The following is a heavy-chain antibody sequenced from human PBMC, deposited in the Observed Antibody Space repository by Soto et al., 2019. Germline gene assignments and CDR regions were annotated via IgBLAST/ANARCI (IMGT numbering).Heavy chain of an antibody. CDR1: GFIFHDYA. CDR3: AKVTGRYPWGFDF. V-gene: IGHV3-23*01. J-gene: IGHJ4*02. CDR2: ITSTGDRI. Sequence: GGSLRLSCAASGFIFHDYAMSWVRQAPGKGLDWVALITSTGDRIYYADFVKGRFTISRDNSNKTLYLQISSLGAGDSATYYCAKVTGRYPWGFDFWGRGTLVTVSS. D-gene: IGHD3-9*01.